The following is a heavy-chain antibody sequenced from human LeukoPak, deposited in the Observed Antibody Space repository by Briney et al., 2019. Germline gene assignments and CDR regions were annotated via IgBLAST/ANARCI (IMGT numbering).Heavy chain of an antibody. Sequence: ASVKVSCKASGYSFSTYGITWVREAPGQGPEWMGWITGSTGSTHYALTVQGRVTMTTDTSTGTAYMELRSLSPDDTAVYYCARVGRDCSDTSCYWADWFDPWGQGTLVIVSS. D-gene: IGHD2-2*01. J-gene: IGHJ5*02. V-gene: IGHV1-18*01. CDR2: ITGSTGST. CDR3: ARVGRDCSDTSCYWADWFDP. CDR1: GYSFSTYG.